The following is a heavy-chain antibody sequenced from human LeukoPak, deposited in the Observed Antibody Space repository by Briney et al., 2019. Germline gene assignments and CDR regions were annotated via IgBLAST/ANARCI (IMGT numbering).Heavy chain of an antibody. CDR2: TYYRSKWYN. Sequence: SQTLSLTCAISGDSVSSNSAAWNWIRQSPSRGLEWLGRTYYRSKWYNDYAVSVKSRITINPDTSKNQFSLQLNSVTPEDTAVYYCARDLYDFWCGYCFYFDYWGQGTLVTVSS. D-gene: IGHD3-3*01. J-gene: IGHJ4*02. CDR1: GDSVSSNSAA. V-gene: IGHV6-1*01. CDR3: ARDLYDFWCGYCFYFDY.